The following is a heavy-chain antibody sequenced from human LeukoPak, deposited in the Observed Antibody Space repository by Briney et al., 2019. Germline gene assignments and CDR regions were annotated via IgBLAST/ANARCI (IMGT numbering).Heavy chain of an antibody. V-gene: IGHV3-23*01. D-gene: IGHD1-14*01. CDR2: ISGSGATS. Sequence: GGSLRLSCAASGFTFSSDAMSWVRQGPGKGLGWVSRISGSGATSHYTESVTGRFTISRDNSKNTLYLQMNSLRAEDTAVYYCAKENRWEWGQGTLVTVSS. J-gene: IGHJ4*02. CDR3: AKENRWE. CDR1: GFTFSSDA.